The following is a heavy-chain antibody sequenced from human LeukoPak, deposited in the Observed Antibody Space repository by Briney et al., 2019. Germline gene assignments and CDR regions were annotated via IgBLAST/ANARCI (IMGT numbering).Heavy chain of an antibody. J-gene: IGHJ4*02. D-gene: IGHD1-7*01. V-gene: IGHV1-18*01. CDR3: ARETGTTVSPDY. CDR2: ISAYNGNT. CDR1: GYTFTSYG. Sequence: ASVKVSCKASGYTFTSYGISWVRQAPGQELGWMGWISAYNGNTNYAQKLQGRVTMTTDTSTSTAYMELRSLRSDDRAVYYCARETGTTVSPDYWGQGTLVTVSS.